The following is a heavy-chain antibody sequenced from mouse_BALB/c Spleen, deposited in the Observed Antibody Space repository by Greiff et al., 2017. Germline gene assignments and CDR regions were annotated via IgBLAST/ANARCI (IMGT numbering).Heavy chain of an antibody. Sequence: EVKLVESGGGLVQPGGSRTLSCAASGFSFSSVGTHWGRQALEGELLWVAYISSGSSTIYYANTVKGRFTISRDNPKNTLFLQVTSVKSEDTARYCYSRGHYYDCPAYWGQGTLVTVSA. CDR2: ISSGSSTI. CDR1: GFSFSSVG. CDR3: SRGHYYDCPAY. D-gene: IGHD1-2*01. V-gene: IGHV5-17*02. J-gene: IGHJ3*01.